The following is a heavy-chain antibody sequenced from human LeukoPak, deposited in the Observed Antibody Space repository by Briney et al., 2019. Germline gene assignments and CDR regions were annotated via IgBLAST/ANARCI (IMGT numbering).Heavy chain of an antibody. Sequence: SETLSLTCTVSGGSVSTNSYYWALFRQPPGKGLEWIGSIYHGGRTYYNPSLKSRVTISVDTSKNQFSLKLSSVTAADTAVYYCARGPTVTTDYWGQGTLVTVSS. V-gene: IGHV4-39*01. CDR2: IYHGGRT. D-gene: IGHD4-17*01. CDR3: ARGPTVTTDY. J-gene: IGHJ4*02. CDR1: GGSVSTNSYY.